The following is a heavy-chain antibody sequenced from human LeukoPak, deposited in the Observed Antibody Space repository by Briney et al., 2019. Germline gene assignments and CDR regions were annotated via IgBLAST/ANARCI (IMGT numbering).Heavy chain of an antibody. CDR1: GFTFSTDC. D-gene: IGHD3-22*01. V-gene: IGHV3-23*01. Sequence: GRSLRLSCPASGFTFSTDCMSWVRHAPGNGLGWVSVISGSGGSTYYADSVEGRFTISTDNSKNTLYIQMNSLSVADTDASYCAKRGYARNGYYGYFDYWGQGALVTVSS. CDR3: AKRGYARNGYYGYFDY. CDR2: ISGSGGST. J-gene: IGHJ4*02.